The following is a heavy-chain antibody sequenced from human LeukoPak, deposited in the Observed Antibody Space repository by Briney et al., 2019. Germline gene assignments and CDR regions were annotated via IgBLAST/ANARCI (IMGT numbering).Heavy chain of an antibody. CDR3: ARRGDQNWFDP. CDR2: IYTSGST. Sequence: PSETLSLTCAVYGGSFSGYYCSWIRQPAGKGLEWIGRIYTSGSTNYNPSLKSRVTISVDTSKNQFSLRLSSVTAADTAVYYCARRGDQNWFDPWGQGTLVTVSS. D-gene: IGHD4-17*01. J-gene: IGHJ5*02. CDR1: GGSFSGYY. V-gene: IGHV4-59*10.